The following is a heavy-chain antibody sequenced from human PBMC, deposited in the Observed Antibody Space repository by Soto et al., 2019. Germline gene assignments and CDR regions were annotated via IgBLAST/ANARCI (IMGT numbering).Heavy chain of an antibody. J-gene: IGHJ4*02. V-gene: IGHV4-59*08. CDR3: ARGGRRLIDY. D-gene: IGHD2-21*02. Sequence: NPSETLSLTCTVSGGSISNYYWSWIRQPPGKGLEWIAYIYYSGSTNYNPSLKSRVTISVDTSKNQFSLKLSSVTAADTAVYYCARGGRRLIDYWGQGSLVTVSS. CDR2: IYYSGST. CDR1: GGSISNYY.